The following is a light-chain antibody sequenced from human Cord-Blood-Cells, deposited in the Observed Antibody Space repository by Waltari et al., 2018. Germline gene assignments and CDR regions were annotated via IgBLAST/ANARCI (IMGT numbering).Light chain of an antibody. CDR2: EGS. CDR1: SSDVGSYNL. CDR3: CSYAGSSTLV. V-gene: IGLV2-23*01. Sequence: QSALTQPASVSGSPGQSITISCTGTSSDVGSYNLVSWYQQHPGKAPKILLYEGSKRPSGGSNRFSGSKSGNTASLTISGLQAEDEADYYCCSYAGSSTLVFGGGTKLTVL. J-gene: IGLJ3*02.